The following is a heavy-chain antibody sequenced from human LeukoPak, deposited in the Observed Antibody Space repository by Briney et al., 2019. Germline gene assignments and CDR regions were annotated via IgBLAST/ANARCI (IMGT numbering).Heavy chain of an antibody. CDR3: ARVKAGYYYYMDV. Sequence: PGGSLRHSCAASGFTFSNFGMHWVRQAPGKGLEWVAVISYDGSNKYYADSVKGRFTISRDNSKNTLYLQMNSLRAEDTAVYYCARVKAGYYYYMDVWGKGTTVTVSS. V-gene: IGHV3-30*19. D-gene: IGHD3-10*01. CDR1: GFTFSNFG. J-gene: IGHJ6*03. CDR2: ISYDGSNK.